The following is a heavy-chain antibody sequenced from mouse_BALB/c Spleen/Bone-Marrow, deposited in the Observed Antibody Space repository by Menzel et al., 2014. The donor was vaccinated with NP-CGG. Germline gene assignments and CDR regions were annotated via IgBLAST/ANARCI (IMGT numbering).Heavy chain of an antibody. CDR3: AREGRGYYGSSGAAMDY. V-gene: IGHV2-9*02. D-gene: IGHD1-1*01. CDR2: IWAGGST. Sequence: QVQLQQSGPGLVAPSQSLSISCTVSGFSLTSYGVHWVRQPPGQGLEWLGAIWAGGSTNYNSALMSRLTISKDNSKSQFFLKMNSLQTDDTAMYYCAREGRGYYGSSGAAMDYWGQGTKVTVSS. CDR1: GFSLTSYG. J-gene: IGHJ4*01.